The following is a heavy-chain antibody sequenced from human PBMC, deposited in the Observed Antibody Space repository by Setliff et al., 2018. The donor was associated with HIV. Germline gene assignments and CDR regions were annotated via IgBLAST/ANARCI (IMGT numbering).Heavy chain of an antibody. CDR1: GYTFTSYG. D-gene: IGHD3-10*01. CDR3: ATVFYYNSESYSLDY. J-gene: IGHJ4*02. V-gene: IGHV1-69*13. CDR2: IIPLFGTT. Sequence: SVKVSCKASGYTFTSYGISWVRQAPGQGLEWVGGIIPLFGTTNYAQKFQGRVTITADESTNTAHMELNSLRSIDTAMYYCATVFYYNSESYSLDYWGQGMLVTVSS.